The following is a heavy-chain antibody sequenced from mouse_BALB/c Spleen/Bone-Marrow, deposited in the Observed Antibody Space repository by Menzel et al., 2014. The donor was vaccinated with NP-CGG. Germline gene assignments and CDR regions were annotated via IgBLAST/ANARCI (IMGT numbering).Heavy chain of an antibody. V-gene: IGHV1-61*01. D-gene: IGHD4-1*01. Sequence: QVQLQQPGAELVRPGASVKLSCKASGYSFTSYWMNWVKRRPGQGLEWIGMIQPSDSETRLNQKFKDKATLTVDKSSSTAYMQLSSPTSEDSAVYYCARRERTGMNYWGQGTTLTVSS. CDR2: IQPSDSET. CDR3: ARRERTGMNY. J-gene: IGHJ2*01. CDR1: GYSFTSYW.